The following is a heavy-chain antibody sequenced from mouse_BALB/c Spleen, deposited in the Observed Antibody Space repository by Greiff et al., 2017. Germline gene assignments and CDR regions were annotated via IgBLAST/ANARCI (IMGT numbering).Heavy chain of an antibody. CDR1: GFTFTDYY. CDR3: ARDGAFAY. CDR2: IRNKANGYTT. V-gene: IGHV7-3*02. J-gene: IGHJ3*01. Sequence: EVMLVESGGGLVQPGGSLRLSCATSGFTFTDYYMSWVRQPPGKALEWLGFIRNKANGYTTEYSASVKGRFTISRDNSQSILYLQMNTLRAEDSATYYCARDGAFAYWGQGTLVTVSA.